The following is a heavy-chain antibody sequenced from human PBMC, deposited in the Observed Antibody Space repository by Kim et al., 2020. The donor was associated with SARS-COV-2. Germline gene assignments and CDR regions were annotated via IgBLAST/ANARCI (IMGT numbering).Heavy chain of an antibody. D-gene: IGHD7-27*01. CDR3: ARDHGPLGIWGVSNWFDP. V-gene: IGHV3-21*01. J-gene: IGHJ5*02. CDR2: ISSSSSYI. Sequence: GGSLRLSCAASGFTFSSYSMNWVRQAPGKGLEWVSSISSSSSYIYYADSVKGRFTISRDNAKNSLYLQMNSLRAEDTAVYYCARDHGPLGIWGVSNWFDPWGQGTLVTVSS. CDR1: GFTFSSYS.